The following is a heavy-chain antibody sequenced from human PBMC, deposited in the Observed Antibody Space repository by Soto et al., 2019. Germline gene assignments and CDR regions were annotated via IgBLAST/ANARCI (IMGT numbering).Heavy chain of an antibody. V-gene: IGHV3-30*18. CDR3: AKGLDDAFDI. CDR2: ISYDGSNK. Sequence: QVQLVESGGGVVQPGRSLRLSCAASGFTFSSYGMQWVRQAPGKGLEWVAVISYDGSNKYYADSVKGRFTISRDNSKNTLYLQMNSLRAEDTAVYYCAKGLDDAFDIWGQGTMVTVSS. J-gene: IGHJ3*02. CDR1: GFTFSSYG. D-gene: IGHD6-19*01.